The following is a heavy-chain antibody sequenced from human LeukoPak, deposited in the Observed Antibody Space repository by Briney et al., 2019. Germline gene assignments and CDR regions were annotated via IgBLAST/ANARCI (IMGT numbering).Heavy chain of an antibody. CDR1: GFTFSNAW. J-gene: IGHJ4*02. CDR3: ARVRSVLGSSWYSFDY. CDR2: ISYDGSNK. Sequence: PGGSLRLSCAASGFTFSNAWMSWVRQAPGKGLEWVAVISYDGSNKYYADSVKGRFTISRDNSKNTLYLQMNSLRAEDTAVYYCARVRSVLGSSWYSFDYWGQGTLVTVSS. V-gene: IGHV3-30-3*01. D-gene: IGHD6-13*01.